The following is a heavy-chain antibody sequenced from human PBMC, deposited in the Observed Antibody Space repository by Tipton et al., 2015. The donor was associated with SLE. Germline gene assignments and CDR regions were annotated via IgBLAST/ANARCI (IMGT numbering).Heavy chain of an antibody. CDR3: ARIDILTGADAFDI. V-gene: IGHV4-34*01. D-gene: IGHD3-9*01. J-gene: IGHJ3*02. Sequence: TLSLTCAVYGGSFSGYCWSWIRQPPGKGLEWIGEINHSGSTNYNPSLKSRVTISVDTSKNQFSLKLSSVTAADTAVYYCARIDILTGADAFDIWGQGTMVTVSS. CDR1: GGSFSGYC. CDR2: INHSGST.